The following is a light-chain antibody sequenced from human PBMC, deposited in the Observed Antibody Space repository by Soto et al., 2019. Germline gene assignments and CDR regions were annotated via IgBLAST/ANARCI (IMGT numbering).Light chain of an antibody. CDR1: QNISRS. CDR3: QQYGSSGT. V-gene: IGKV3-20*01. CDR2: GAS. J-gene: IGKJ1*01. Sequence: EIVMTQSPVTLSVSPGDRATIACRASQNISRSLACYQQKPGQAPRLLIYGASSRATGIPDRFSGSGSGTDFTLTISRLEPEDFAVYYCQQYGSSGTFGQGTKVDIK.